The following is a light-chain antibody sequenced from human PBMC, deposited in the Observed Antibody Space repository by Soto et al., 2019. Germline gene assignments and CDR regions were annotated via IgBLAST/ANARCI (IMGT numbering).Light chain of an antibody. V-gene: IGKV1-39*01. CDR3: QQRYSTPLT. Sequence: DIQMTQSPSSLSASVGDRVTITCRASHNIRNYVTWYQQKLGKAPKFLIYDASNLQSGVPPRFSGSGSGTDFTLTIISRQPEEFVTYYCQQRYSTPLTFGEGTKVEIK. J-gene: IGKJ1*01. CDR1: HNIRNY. CDR2: DAS.